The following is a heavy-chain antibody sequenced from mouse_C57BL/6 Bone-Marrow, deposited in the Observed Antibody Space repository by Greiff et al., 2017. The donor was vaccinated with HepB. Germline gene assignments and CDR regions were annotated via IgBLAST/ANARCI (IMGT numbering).Heavy chain of an antibody. Sequence: EVQLQQSGAELVRPGASVKLSCTASGFNIKDDYMHWVKQRPEQGLEWIGWIDPENGDTEYASKFQGKATITADTSSNTAYLQLSSLTSEDTAVYYCTTNDYDPCFAYWGQGTLVTVSA. CDR2: IDPENGDT. CDR1: GFNIKDDY. J-gene: IGHJ3*01. V-gene: IGHV14-4*01. D-gene: IGHD2-4*01. CDR3: TTNDYDPCFAY.